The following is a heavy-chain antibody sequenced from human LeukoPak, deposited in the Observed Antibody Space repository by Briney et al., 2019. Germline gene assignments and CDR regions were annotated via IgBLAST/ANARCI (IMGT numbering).Heavy chain of an antibody. V-gene: IGHV4-39*07. J-gene: IGHJ4*02. Sequence: SETLSLTCTVSGGSISSSSYYWGWIRQPPGKGLEWIGSIYYSGSTYYNPSLKSRVTISVDTSKNQFSLKLSSVTAADTAVYYCARGEYPALANGYSSVFDYWGQGTLVTVSS. CDR2: IYYSGST. CDR3: ARGEYPALANGYSSVFDY. CDR1: GGSISSSSYY. D-gene: IGHD5-24*01.